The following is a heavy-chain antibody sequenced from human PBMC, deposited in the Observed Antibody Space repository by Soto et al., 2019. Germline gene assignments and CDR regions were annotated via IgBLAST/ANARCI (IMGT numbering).Heavy chain of an antibody. CDR3: ARSGPDKSHALDI. Sequence: QVQLAESGGGVVQPGRSLRLSCAASGFTFSSYGMHWVRQAPGKGLEWVAVTWYDGSNQNYGDSVKGRFTISRDNSKNTLFLQMNSVRVEDTAVYYCARSGPDKSHALDIWGQGTVVTVSS. V-gene: IGHV3-33*03. CDR1: GFTFSSYG. CDR2: TWYDGSNQ. J-gene: IGHJ3*02. D-gene: IGHD6-19*01.